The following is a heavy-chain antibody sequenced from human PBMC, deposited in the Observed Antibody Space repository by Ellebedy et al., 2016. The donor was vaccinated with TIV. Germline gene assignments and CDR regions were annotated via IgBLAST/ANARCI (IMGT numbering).Heavy chain of an antibody. CDR2: VYSSGSP. V-gene: IGHV4-39*01. CDR3: ARTDPWQPIDD. D-gene: IGHD2-21*02. J-gene: IGHJ4*02. CDR1: GVSVSSTRYY. Sequence: MPSETLSLTCSVSGVSVSSTRYYWAWIRQPPGKGLEYIGSVYSSGSPYYNPSFKSRVTLSADTSKNQFSLNLRTVTAADTAVYYCARTDPWQPIDDWGQGILVSVSS.